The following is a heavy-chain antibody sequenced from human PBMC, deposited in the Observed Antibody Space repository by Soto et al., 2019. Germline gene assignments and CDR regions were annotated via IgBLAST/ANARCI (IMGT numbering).Heavy chain of an antibody. Sequence: AVKVSRKGCVGTYSSYAISWLRQAPGQGREWMGGIIPIFGTANYPQKFQGRVTITASKSTSTAYIELSSLRTEGPAGYYCARGSHATVTFVHWGQGTLVTVSS. CDR2: IIPIFGTA. D-gene: IGHD4-17*01. J-gene: IGHJ4*02. CDR3: ARGSHATVTFVH. V-gene: IGHV1-69*06. CDR1: VGTYSSYA.